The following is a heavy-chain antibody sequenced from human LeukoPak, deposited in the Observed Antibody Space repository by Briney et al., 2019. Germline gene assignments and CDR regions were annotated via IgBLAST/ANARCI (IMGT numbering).Heavy chain of an antibody. CDR1: GYTFTSYD. V-gene: IGHV1-8*01. D-gene: IGHD3-9*01. J-gene: IGHJ5*02. Sequence: ASVKVSCKASGYTFTSYDINWVRQATGQGLERMGWMNPNSGNTGYAQKFQGRVTMTRNTSISTAYMELSSLRSEDTAVYYCARADYDILTGYYHNWFDPWGQGTLVTVSS. CDR3: ARADYDILTGYYHNWFDP. CDR2: MNPNSGNT.